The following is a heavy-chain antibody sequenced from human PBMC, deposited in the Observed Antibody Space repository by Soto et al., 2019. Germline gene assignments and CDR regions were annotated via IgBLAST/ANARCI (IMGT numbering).Heavy chain of an antibody. Sequence: QVQLVQSGAEVKKPGASVKVSCKASGYTFTSYSITWVRQAPGQGLEWMGWISAHNGNTKYAQKLQGRVTMTTDTATSTAYMAVRSLRSDDTAVYYCARDTARALPDAWGQGTLVTVSS. CDR2: ISAHNGNT. J-gene: IGHJ4*02. CDR3: ARDTARALPDA. CDR1: GYTFTSYS. V-gene: IGHV1-18*01. D-gene: IGHD5-18*01.